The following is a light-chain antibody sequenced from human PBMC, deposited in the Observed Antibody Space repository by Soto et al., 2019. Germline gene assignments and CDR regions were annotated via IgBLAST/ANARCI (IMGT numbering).Light chain of an antibody. CDR2: KAS. Sequence: DIHMTPPPPPLSASLPDRVTITGRASQSISSWLAWYQQKPGKAPKLLIYKASSLESGVPSRFSGSGSGTDFTFTISSLQPEDIATYYCHQYDNLPPITFGQGTRVEIK. J-gene: IGKJ5*01. CDR3: HQYDNLPPIT. CDR1: QSISSW. V-gene: IGKV1-5*03.